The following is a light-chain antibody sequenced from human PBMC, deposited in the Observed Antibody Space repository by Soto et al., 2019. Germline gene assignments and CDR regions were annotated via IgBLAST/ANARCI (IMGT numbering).Light chain of an antibody. Sequence: GERATLSGRASQSVSSSYLAWYQQKPGQAPRLLIYGASSRATGIPDRFSGSGSGTDFTLTISRLEPEDFAVYYCQQYSSSPLTFGQGTKVDI. J-gene: IGKJ1*01. CDR1: QSVSSSY. CDR3: QQYSSSPLT. CDR2: GAS. V-gene: IGKV3-20*01.